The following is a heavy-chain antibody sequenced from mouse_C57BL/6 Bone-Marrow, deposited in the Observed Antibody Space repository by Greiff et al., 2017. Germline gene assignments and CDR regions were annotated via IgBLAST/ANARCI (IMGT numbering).Heavy chain of an antibody. D-gene: IGHD2-1*01. V-gene: IGHV5-15*01. CDR3: SRHADCNYHYYAMDY. Sequence: EVHLVESGGGLVQPGGSLTLSCAASGFTFSDYGMAWVRQAPRKGPEWVAFISNLAYSIYYADTVTGRFTLSRENAKNTLYLEMSSRMSEYTAMYYCSRHADCNYHYYAMDYWGQGTSVTVSS. CDR2: ISNLAYSI. CDR1: GFTFSDYG. J-gene: IGHJ4*01.